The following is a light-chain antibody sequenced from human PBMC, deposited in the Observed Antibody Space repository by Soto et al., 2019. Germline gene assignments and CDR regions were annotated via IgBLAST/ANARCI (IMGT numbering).Light chain of an antibody. CDR1: QSVSSSY. CDR2: GAS. J-gene: IGKJ2*01. CDR3: QQYGRSPNT. Sequence: EIVLTQSPGTLSLSPGERATLSCRASQSVSSSYLAWYQQNPGQAPRPLFFGASGRATGFPARFVGSGSGTDFTLTISRLEPEDFAVYYCQQYGRSPNTFGQGTKLEIK. V-gene: IGKV3-20*01.